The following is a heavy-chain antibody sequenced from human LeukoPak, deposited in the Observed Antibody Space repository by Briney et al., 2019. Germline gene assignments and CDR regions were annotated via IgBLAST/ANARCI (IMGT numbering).Heavy chain of an antibody. CDR2: INHSGSS. J-gene: IGHJ4*02. D-gene: IGHD3-10*01. CDR1: GGSFSGYY. CDR3: ASGGGIRAYYYGSGSYYRSFDY. Sequence: SETLSLTCAVYGGSFSGYYWTWIRQPPGKGLEWIGEINHSGSSKYNSSLKSRVTISVDTSKNQFSLKLSSVTAADTAVYYCASGGGIRAYYYGSGSYYRSFDYWGQGTLVTVSS. V-gene: IGHV4-34*01.